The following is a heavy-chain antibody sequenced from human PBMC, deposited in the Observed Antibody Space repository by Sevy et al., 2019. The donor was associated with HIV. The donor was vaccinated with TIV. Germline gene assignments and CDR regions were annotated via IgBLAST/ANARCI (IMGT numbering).Heavy chain of an antibody. CDR3: ASRGPNTAYVSGQLDY. Sequence: SGTTLVNPTQTLTLTCTFSGFSLSTSGVGVAWIRRPPGKVLEWLALLYWNDVRLYSPSLMSMLSITKNASKNQVVLRLTIQDPVDTRTYYCASRGPNTAYVSGQLDYWGQGTLVTVSS. CDR2: LYWNDVR. J-gene: IGHJ4*02. CDR1: GFSLSTSGVG. V-gene: IGHV2-5*01. D-gene: IGHD5-12*01.